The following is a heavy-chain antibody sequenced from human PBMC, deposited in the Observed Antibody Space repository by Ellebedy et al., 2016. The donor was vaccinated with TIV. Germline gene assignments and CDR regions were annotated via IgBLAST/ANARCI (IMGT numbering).Heavy chain of an antibody. D-gene: IGHD6-13*01. V-gene: IGHV1-69*04. CDR1: GGTFSSYA. J-gene: IGHJ4*02. Sequence: ASVKVSCKASGGTFSSYAISWVRQAPGQGLEWMGRIIPILGIANYAQKFQGRVTITADKSTSTAYMELSSLRSEDTAVYYCARLKSSSGYEWMDYWGQGTLVTVSS. CDR2: IIPILGIA. CDR3: ARLKSSSGYEWMDY.